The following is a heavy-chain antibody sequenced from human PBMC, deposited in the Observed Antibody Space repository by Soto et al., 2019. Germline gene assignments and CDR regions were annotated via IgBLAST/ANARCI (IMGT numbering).Heavy chain of an antibody. CDR3: ARGGNVPAAGTPYYFDF. J-gene: IGHJ4*02. V-gene: IGHV3-33*01. CDR2: IWYDGSKK. Sequence: GGSLRLSCAASGFSFSDFGIHWVRQTPRKGLEWVAVIWYDGSKKYYADSVKGRFTISRDNSKNTLYLQMNSLRAEDTAVYYCARGGNVPAAGTPYYFDFWGQGTLVTVSS. CDR1: GFSFSDFG. D-gene: IGHD6-13*01.